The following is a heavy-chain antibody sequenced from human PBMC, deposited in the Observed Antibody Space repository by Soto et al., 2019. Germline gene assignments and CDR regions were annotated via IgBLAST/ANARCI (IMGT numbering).Heavy chain of an antibody. D-gene: IGHD2-2*01. V-gene: IGHV4-34*01. J-gene: IGHJ4*02. CDR3: ARDQREYCSSTSCSQYYFDY. CDR1: GGSFSGYY. Sequence: PSETLSLTCAVYGGSFSGYYWSWIRQPPGKGLEWFGEINHSGSTNYNPSLKSRVTISVDTSKNQFSLKLSSVTAADTAVYYCARDQREYCSSTSCSQYYFDYWGQGTQVTVSS. CDR2: INHSGST.